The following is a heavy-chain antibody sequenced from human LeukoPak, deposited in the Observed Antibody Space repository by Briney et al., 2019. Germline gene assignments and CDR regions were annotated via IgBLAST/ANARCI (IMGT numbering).Heavy chain of an antibody. CDR1: GFTFSSYG. D-gene: IGHD3-22*01. V-gene: IGHV3-66*01. Sequence: PGGSLRLSCAASGFTFSSYGMSWVRQAPGKGLEWVSVIYSAGTTYYADSVKGRFTISRDNSKNTVYLQMNSLRAEDTAVYYCARARLNYYDSSGYGYWGQGTLVTVSS. CDR2: IYSAGTT. J-gene: IGHJ4*02. CDR3: ARARLNYYDSSGYGY.